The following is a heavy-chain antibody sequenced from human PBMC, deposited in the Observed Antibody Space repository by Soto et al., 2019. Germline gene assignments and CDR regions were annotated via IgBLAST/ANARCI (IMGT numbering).Heavy chain of an antibody. V-gene: IGHV4-34*01. Sequence: SETLSLTCAVSGGSISSGGYSWSWIRQPPGKGLEWIGEINHSGSTNYNPSLKSRVTISVDTSKNQFSLKLSSVTAADTAVYYCARSSSSWYNNWFDPWGQGTLVTVSS. CDR1: GGSISSGGYS. CDR3: ARSSSSWYNNWFDP. D-gene: IGHD6-13*01. J-gene: IGHJ5*02. CDR2: INHSGST.